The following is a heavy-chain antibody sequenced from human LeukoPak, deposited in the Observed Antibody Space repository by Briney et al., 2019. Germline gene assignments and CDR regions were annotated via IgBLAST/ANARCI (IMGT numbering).Heavy chain of an antibody. Sequence: PSETLSLTCAVYGGSFSGYYWSWIRQPPGKGLEWIGEINHSGSTNYNPSLKSRVTISVDTSKNQFSLKLSSVTAADTAVYYCARVDSGSYFLGYWGQGTLVTVSS. CDR3: ARVDSGSYFLGY. CDR2: INHSGST. CDR1: GGSFSGYY. J-gene: IGHJ4*02. V-gene: IGHV4-34*01. D-gene: IGHD1-26*01.